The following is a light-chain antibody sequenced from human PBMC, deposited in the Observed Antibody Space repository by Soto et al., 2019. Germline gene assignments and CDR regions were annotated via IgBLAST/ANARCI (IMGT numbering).Light chain of an antibody. Sequence: QSVLTQPPSASGSPGQSVTISCTGTSSDVGRYNYVSWYQQHPGKAPKLMISEVNKRASGVPDRFSGSKSGNTASLTVSGLQAEDEADYYCSSYAGTPFVFGTVTKVPVL. J-gene: IGLJ1*01. CDR1: SSDVGRYNY. V-gene: IGLV2-8*01. CDR2: EVN. CDR3: SSYAGTPFV.